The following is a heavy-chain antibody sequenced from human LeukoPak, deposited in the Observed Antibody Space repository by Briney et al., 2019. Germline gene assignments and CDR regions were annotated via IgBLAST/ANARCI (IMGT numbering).Heavy chain of an antibody. CDR2: IRNKVNSHTT. Sequence: GGSLRLSCAASGFTFSDHYMDWVRQAPGKGLEWVGRIRNKVNSHTTVYSASVKGRFTISRDDSTNSVYLQMNSLKTEDTAVYYCVAMLRGVGYWGQGTLVTVSS. D-gene: IGHD3-10*01. CDR3: VAMLRGVGY. CDR1: GFTFSDHY. J-gene: IGHJ4*02. V-gene: IGHV3-72*01.